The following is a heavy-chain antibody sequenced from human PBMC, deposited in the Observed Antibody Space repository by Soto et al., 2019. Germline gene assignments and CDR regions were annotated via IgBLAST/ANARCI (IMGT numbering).Heavy chain of an antibody. CDR3: ASSCRERVPAFIPAYYYYMDV. Sequence: VQLQESGTGLVTPSETLSLTCTVSGGSLSSYYRSWIRQPPGKGQEWIGDIYNSGSTDYNPSLPSRVTISLDTSKNQFSLKPSAVTAADTAVYYCASSCRERVPAFIPAYYYYMDVWGKGTTVTVFS. V-gene: IGHV4-59*01. CDR1: GGSLSSYY. J-gene: IGHJ6*03. D-gene: IGHD2-2*01. CDR2: IYNSGST.